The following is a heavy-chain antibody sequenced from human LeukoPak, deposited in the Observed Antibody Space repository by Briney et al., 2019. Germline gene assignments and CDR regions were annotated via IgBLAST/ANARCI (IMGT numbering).Heavy chain of an antibody. CDR3: ARLRNHSSSWVYYYYYMDV. Sequence: SETLSLTCTVSGGSISSSSYYWGWIRQPPGKGLEWIGSIYYSGSTYYNPSLKSRVTISVDTSKNQLSLKLSSVTAADTAVYYCARLRNHSSSWVYYYYYMDVWGKGTTVTVSS. CDR1: GGSISSSSYY. J-gene: IGHJ6*03. V-gene: IGHV4-39*01. D-gene: IGHD6-6*01. CDR2: IYYSGST.